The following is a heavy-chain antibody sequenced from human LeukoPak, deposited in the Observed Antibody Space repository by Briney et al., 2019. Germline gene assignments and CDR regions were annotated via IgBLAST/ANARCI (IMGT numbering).Heavy chain of an antibody. D-gene: IGHD3-22*01. CDR3: AKSGSSTPYADY. CDR2: IGSGT. V-gene: IGHV3-23*01. CDR1: GFTFSSYA. Sequence: GGSLRLSCGASGFTFSSYAMSWVRQAPGKGLEWVSAIGSGTYYADSVKGRFTISRDNSKNTLYLQMNSLRAEDTAVYYCAKSGSSTPYADYWGQGTLVTVSS. J-gene: IGHJ4*02.